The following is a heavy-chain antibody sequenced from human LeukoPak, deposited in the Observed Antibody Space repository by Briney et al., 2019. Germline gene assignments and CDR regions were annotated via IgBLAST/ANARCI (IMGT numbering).Heavy chain of an antibody. Sequence: GRSLRLSCAASGFTFSVYWMHWVRQVPGKGLVWVSRINSDGSTISYADSVKGRFTISRDNAKNTLSLQMNSLRAEDTAVYYCARAQGGGFDPWGQGTLVTVSS. CDR2: INSDGSTI. CDR3: ARAQGGGFDP. D-gene: IGHD3-16*01. J-gene: IGHJ5*02. V-gene: IGHV3-74*01. CDR1: GFTFSVYW.